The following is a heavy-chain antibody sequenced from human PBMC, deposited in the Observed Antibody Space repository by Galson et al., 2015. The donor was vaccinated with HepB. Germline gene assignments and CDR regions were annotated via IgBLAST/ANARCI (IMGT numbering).Heavy chain of an antibody. CDR3: ARVLLYCYDSSGYLDYFDY. CDR1: GYTFTSYG. V-gene: IGHV1-18*01. D-gene: IGHD3-22*01. Sequence: SVKVSCKASGYTFTSYGISWVRQAPGQGLEWMGWISAYNGNTNYAQKLQGRVTMTTDTSTSTAYMELRSLRSDDTAVYYCARVLLYCYDSSGYLDYFDYWGQGTLVTVSS. CDR2: ISAYNGNT. J-gene: IGHJ4*02.